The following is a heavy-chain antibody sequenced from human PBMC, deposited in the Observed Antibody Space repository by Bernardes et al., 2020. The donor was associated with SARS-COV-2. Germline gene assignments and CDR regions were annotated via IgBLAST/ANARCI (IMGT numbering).Heavy chain of an antibody. CDR3: ATGSVHRFSTWFDP. CDR2: FDPEDCET. CDR1: VYTLTQLS. V-gene: IGHV1-24*01. J-gene: IGHJ5*02. Sequence: ASVKVSCQVSVYTLTQLSMHWVRQAPGNGLECMGGFDPEDCETIYAQKFQGRVTMTEDTSTDTAYMDLSSLRSEDTAVYYCATGSVHRFSTWFDPWGQGTLVTVSS. D-gene: IGHD3-3*01.